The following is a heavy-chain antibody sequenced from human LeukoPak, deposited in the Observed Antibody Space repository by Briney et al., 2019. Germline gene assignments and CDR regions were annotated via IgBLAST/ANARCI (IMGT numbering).Heavy chain of an antibody. CDR2: IYYSRST. CDR1: GGSISRGDYY. V-gene: IGHV4-30-4*01. D-gene: IGHD3-22*01. Sequence: SQTLSLTCTVTGGSISRGDYYWSWIRQPPGKGLEWIGYIYYSRSTYYNPSLKSRVTISVDTSKNQFSLKLSSVTAADTAVYYCARGRSSGYYYVHSWFDPWGQGTLVTVSS. CDR3: ARGRSSGYYYVHSWFDP. J-gene: IGHJ5*02.